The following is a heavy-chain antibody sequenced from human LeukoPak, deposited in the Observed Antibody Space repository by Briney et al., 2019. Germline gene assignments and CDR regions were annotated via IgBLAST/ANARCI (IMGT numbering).Heavy chain of an antibody. J-gene: IGHJ4*02. D-gene: IGHD6-6*01. CDR3: ASGTEYNRFDY. Sequence: RSGGSLRLSCAASGFTFDDYGMSWVRQAPGKGLEWVSGINWNGGSTGYADSVKGRFTISRDNAKNSLYLQMNSLRAEDTALYYCASGTEYNRFDYWGQGTLVTVSS. CDR2: INWNGGST. V-gene: IGHV3-20*04. CDR1: GFTFDDYG.